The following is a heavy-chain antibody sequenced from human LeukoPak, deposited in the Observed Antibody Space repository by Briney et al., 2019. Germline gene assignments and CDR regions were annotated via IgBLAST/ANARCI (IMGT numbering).Heavy chain of an antibody. CDR3: ARDRSGSGDY. CDR1: GFTFSTYA. J-gene: IGHJ4*02. V-gene: IGHV3-64*01. CDR2: ITSNGDNT. D-gene: IGHD2-15*01. Sequence: GGPLRLSCAASGFTFSTYAMHWVRQAPGKGLEYVSSITSNGDNTFYANSVKGRFTISRDNSKNTLYLQMGSLRAEDMAVYYCARDRSGSGDYWSQGTLVTVSS.